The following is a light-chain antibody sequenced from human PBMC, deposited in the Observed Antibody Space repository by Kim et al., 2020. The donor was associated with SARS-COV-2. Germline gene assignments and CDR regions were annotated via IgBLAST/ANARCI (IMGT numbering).Light chain of an antibody. CDR2: DKN. CDR1: SLRSCY. V-gene: IGLV3-19*01. CDR3: ISQDSSGYAV. J-gene: IGLJ7*01. Sequence: VTSGQTVRITCQGDSLRSCYAIWYQQKPGQAPVLVIYDKNSRPSRIRGRCAGSSSGNTACLTITGEQGEDEADYYCISQDSSGYAVFGGGTQVTVL.